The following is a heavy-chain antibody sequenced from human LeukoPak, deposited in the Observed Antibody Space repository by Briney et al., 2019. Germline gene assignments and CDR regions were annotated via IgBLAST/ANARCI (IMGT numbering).Heavy chain of an antibody. CDR1: GYTLTELS. Sequence: ASVTVSCKVSGYTLTELSMHWVRQAPGKGLEWMGGFDPEDGETIYAQKFQGRVTMTEDTSTDTAYMELSSLRSEDTAVYYCATAPIYCSSTSCYHLDYWGQGTLVTVSS. CDR3: ATAPIYCSSTSCYHLDY. V-gene: IGHV1-24*01. D-gene: IGHD2-2*01. J-gene: IGHJ4*02. CDR2: FDPEDGET.